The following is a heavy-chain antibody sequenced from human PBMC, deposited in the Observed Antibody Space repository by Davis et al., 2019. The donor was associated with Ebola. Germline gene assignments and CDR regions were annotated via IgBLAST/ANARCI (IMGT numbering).Heavy chain of an antibody. CDR3: AKDYTGNIDY. CDR2: IPYNGLST. V-gene: IGHV3-30*02. J-gene: IGHJ4*02. Sequence: GGSLRLSCATSGFAFTSYGMYWVRQAPGKGLEWVAFIPYNGLSTYHAESVKGRFTISRDTSKNTLFLQMNSLRAEDTAMYYCAKDYTGNIDYWGQGTLVTVSS. CDR1: GFAFTSYG. D-gene: IGHD1-14*01.